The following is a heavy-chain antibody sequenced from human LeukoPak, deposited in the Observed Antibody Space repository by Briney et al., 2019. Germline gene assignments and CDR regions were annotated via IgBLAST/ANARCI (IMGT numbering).Heavy chain of an antibody. V-gene: IGHV1-69*04. CDR2: IIPKLEIS. D-gene: IGHD6-19*01. J-gene: IGHJ4*02. CDR1: GGTFSSYA. Sequence: ASVKVSCKASGGTFSSYAISWVRQAPGHGLEWMGRIIPKLEISNYAQKFQGRVTITADKSTTTAYMELSSLRSDDTAVYYCARVLAVAGTVYYFDYWGQGTLVTVSS. CDR3: ARVLAVAGTVYYFDY.